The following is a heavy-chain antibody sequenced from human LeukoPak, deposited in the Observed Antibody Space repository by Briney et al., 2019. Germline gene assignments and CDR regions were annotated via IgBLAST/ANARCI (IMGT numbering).Heavy chain of an antibody. CDR3: ARVPARYSSSSGLDY. J-gene: IGHJ4*02. V-gene: IGHV3-21*01. D-gene: IGHD6-6*01. CDR2: ISSSSSYI. CDR1: GFTFSSYS. Sequence: PGGSLRLSCAASGFTFSSYSMNWVRQAPGKGLEWVSSISSSSSYIYYADSVKGRFTISRDNAKNSLYLQMNSPRAEDTAVYYCARVPARYSSSSGLDYWGQGTLVTVSS.